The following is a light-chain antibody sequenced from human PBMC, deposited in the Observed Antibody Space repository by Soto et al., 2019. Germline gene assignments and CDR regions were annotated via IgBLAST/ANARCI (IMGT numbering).Light chain of an antibody. Sequence: LTQSPVTLSLYTGERATLYCRASQSVSGYLVWYQQKPGQAPRLLIYDASTRAAGIPARFIGSGSGTDFTLTISSLEPEDSAVYYCQQHLGRHTFGQGTIVDI. J-gene: IGKJ1*01. CDR1: QSVSGY. CDR2: DAS. V-gene: IGKV3-11*01. CDR3: QQHLGRHT.